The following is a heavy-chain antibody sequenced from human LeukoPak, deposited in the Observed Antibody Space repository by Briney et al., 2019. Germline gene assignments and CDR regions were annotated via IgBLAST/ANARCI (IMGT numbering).Heavy chain of an antibody. CDR1: GGSISSYY. CDR2: IYYSGST. D-gene: IGHD3-10*01. Sequence: SETLSLTCTVFGGSISSYYWSWIRQPPGKGLEWIGYIYYSGSTNYNPSLKSRVTISVDTSKNQFSLKLSSVTAADTAVYYCARGSGSYPPDYWGQGTLVTVSS. J-gene: IGHJ4*02. V-gene: IGHV4-59*01. CDR3: ARGSGSYPPDY.